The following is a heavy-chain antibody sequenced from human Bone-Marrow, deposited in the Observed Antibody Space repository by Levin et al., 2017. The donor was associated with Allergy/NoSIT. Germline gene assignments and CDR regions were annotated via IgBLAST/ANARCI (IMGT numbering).Heavy chain of an antibody. J-gene: IGHJ4*02. V-gene: IGHV1-58*01. D-gene: IGHD3-3*01. CDR1: GFTFSSSA. CDR3: AASANYDFWSGSSDY. Sequence: GASVKVSCKASGFTFSSSAVQWVRQARGQRLEWIGWIVVGSGETNYAQKFQERFTITRDMSTSTAYMELSSLRSEDTAVYYCAASANYDFWSGSSDYWGQGTLVTVSS. CDR2: IVVGSGET.